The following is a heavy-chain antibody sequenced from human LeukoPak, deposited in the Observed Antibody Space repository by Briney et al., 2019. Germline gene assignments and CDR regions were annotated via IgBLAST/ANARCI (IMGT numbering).Heavy chain of an antibody. Sequence: PSETLSLTCAVYGGSFSGYYWGWIRQPPGKGLEWIGSIYYSGSTYYNPSLKSRVTISVDTSKNQFSLKLSSVTAADTAVYYCPRCIAARRYYYYMDVWGKGTTVTVSS. J-gene: IGHJ6*03. CDR1: GGSFSGYY. V-gene: IGHV4-34*01. CDR3: PRCIAARRYYYYMDV. D-gene: IGHD6-6*01. CDR2: IYYSGST.